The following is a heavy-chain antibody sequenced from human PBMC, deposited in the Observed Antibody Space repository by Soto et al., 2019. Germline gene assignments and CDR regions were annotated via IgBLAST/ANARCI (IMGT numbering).Heavy chain of an antibody. CDR1: GYTFTNYA. Sequence: GASVKVSCKASGYTFTNYAIHWVRQAPGQRLEWMGWINAGNGNTKYLQRFQGRVAITRDTSANITYMDLSSLRSEDTAVYYCARDWRYCSSSSCPVDYWGQGTLVTVSS. CDR2: INAGNGNT. CDR3: ARDWRYCSSSSCPVDY. J-gene: IGHJ4*02. D-gene: IGHD2-2*01. V-gene: IGHV1-3*01.